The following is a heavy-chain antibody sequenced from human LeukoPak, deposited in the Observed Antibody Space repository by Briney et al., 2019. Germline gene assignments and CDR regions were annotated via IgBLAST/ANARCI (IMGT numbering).Heavy chain of an antibody. CDR3: ARGTGSRYVLPGDDAFDI. Sequence: PGGSLRLSCAASGFTFSSYWMHWVRQAPGKGLVWVSRINSDGSSTSYADSVKGRFTISRDNAKNTQYLQMNSLRAEDTAVYYCARGTGSRYVLPGDDAFDIWGQGTMVTVSS. CDR1: GFTFSSYW. D-gene: IGHD3-10*01. V-gene: IGHV3-74*01. CDR2: INSDGSST. J-gene: IGHJ3*02.